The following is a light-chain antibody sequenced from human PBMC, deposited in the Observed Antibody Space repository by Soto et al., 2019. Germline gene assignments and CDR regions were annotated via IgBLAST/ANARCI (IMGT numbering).Light chain of an antibody. CDR1: SSDVGGYNF. CDR2: EVS. Sequence: QSALTQPACVSVSPGQSITTSCTGTSSDVGGYNFVSWYQQHPGRAPKLLIYEVSRRPSGVSNRFSGSKSGDTASLTISGLQAEDEADYYCYSYRGYYTRVFGTGTKVTVL. J-gene: IGLJ1*01. CDR3: YSYRGYYTRV. V-gene: IGLV2-14*01.